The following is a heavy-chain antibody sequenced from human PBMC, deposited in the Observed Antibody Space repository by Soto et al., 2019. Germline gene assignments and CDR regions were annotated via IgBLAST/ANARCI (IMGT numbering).Heavy chain of an antibody. CDR3: ARAWGGMRAARFDY. V-gene: IGHV4-34*01. J-gene: IGHJ4*02. CDR2: INHSGST. Sequence: QVQLQQWGAGLLKPSETLSLTCAVYGGSFSGYYWSWIRQPPGKGLEWIGEINHSGSTNYNPSLKSRFAISVDTSKNQFSLKLSSVTAADTAVYYCARAWGGMRAARFDYGGQGTLVTVSS. D-gene: IGHD6-6*01. CDR1: GGSFSGYY.